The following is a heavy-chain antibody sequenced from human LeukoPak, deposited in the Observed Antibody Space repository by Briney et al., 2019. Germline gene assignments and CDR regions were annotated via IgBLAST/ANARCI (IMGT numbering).Heavy chain of an antibody. Sequence: HPGGSLRLSCAASGFTFSSYAMHWVRQAPGKGLEWVAVISYDGSNKYYADSVKGRFTISRDNSKNTLYLQMNSLRAEDTAVYYRARGEVANYFDYWGQGTLVTVSS. J-gene: IGHJ4*02. CDR2: ISYDGSNK. CDR3: ARGEVANYFDY. CDR1: GFTFSSYA. D-gene: IGHD5-12*01. V-gene: IGHV3-30-3*01.